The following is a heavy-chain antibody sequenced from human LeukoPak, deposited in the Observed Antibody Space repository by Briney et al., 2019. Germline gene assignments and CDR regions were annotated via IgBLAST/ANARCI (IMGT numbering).Heavy chain of an antibody. Sequence: ASVKVSCKASGYTFTSYYMHWVRQAPGQGLEWMGIINPSGGSTSYAQKFQGRVTMIRDMSTSTVYMELSSLRSEDTAVYYCAREGGYSYEGRIFPVFDYWGQGTLVTVSS. CDR1: GYTFTSYY. J-gene: IGHJ4*02. CDR2: INPSGGST. V-gene: IGHV1-46*01. D-gene: IGHD5-18*01. CDR3: AREGGYSYEGRIFPVFDY.